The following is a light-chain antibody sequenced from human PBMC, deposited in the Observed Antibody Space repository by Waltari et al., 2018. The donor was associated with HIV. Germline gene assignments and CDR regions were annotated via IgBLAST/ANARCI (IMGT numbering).Light chain of an antibody. CDR3: QQYCTSSLT. V-gene: IGKV3-20*01. CDR1: QSTSNEY. Sequence: EIELTQSPGTLSLSPGERVTLSCRSSQSTSNEYLAWYQQKPGQAPRLLIYGASRRATGIPDRVTGSGSGIDFTLNISSLEPQDFAVYYCQQYCTSSLTFGGGTKVEFK. J-gene: IGKJ4*01. CDR2: GAS.